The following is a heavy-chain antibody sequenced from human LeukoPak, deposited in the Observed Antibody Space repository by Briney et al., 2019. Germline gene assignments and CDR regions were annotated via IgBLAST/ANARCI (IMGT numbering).Heavy chain of an antibody. Sequence: SQTLSLTCAVYGGSFSGYYWSWIRQPPGKGLEWIGEINHSGSTNYNPSLKSRVTISVDTSKNQFSLKLSSVTAADTAVYYCARGRSSGWFMGDYFDYWGQGTLVTVSS. CDR3: ARGRSSGWFMGDYFDY. CDR2: INHSGST. D-gene: IGHD6-19*01. V-gene: IGHV4-34*01. J-gene: IGHJ4*02. CDR1: GGSFSGYY.